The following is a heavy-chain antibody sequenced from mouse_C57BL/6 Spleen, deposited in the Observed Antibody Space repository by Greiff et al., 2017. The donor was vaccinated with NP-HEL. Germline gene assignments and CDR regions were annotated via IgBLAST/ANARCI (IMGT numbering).Heavy chain of an antibody. CDR2: IDPSDSYT. Sequence: VQLQQPGAELVKPGASVKLSCKASGYTFTSYWMPWVKQRPGQGLEWIGEIDPSDSYTNYNQKVKGKATLTVDTSSSTAYMQLSRLTSEDSAVYYCARKGSRWYLDVWGTGTTVTVSP. D-gene: IGHD1-1*01. CDR3: ARKGSRWYLDV. J-gene: IGHJ1*03. CDR1: GYTFTSYW. V-gene: IGHV1-50*01.